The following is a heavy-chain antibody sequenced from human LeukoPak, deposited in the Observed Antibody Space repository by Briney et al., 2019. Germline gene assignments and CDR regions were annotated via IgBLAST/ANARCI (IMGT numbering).Heavy chain of an antibody. Sequence: GGSLRLSCAASGFTFSSYGMHWVRQAPGKGLEWLTVIWYDGSNIYYADPVKGRFAISRDNSKNTLYLQINSLRAEDTAVYYCARARNDYDTSSFSALDYWGQGTLVTVSS. CDR3: ARARNDYDTSSFSALDY. J-gene: IGHJ4*02. CDR2: IWYDGSNI. D-gene: IGHD3-22*01. V-gene: IGHV3-33*01. CDR1: GFTFSSYG.